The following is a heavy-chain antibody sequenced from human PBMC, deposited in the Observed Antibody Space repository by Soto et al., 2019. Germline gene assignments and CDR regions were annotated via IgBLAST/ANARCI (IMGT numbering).Heavy chain of an antibody. V-gene: IGHV1-69*05. J-gene: IGHJ5*02. CDR1: GGTFSTYT. CDR3: ARDHSYSDSYWWLDP. CDR2: IIPIFSTP. Sequence: ASVKVSCKTSGGTFSTYTFTWVRQAPGQGLEWVGGIIPIFSTPNYAEKFQGRVIITTDTSTSTVYMELSTLRSDDTAVYYCARDHSYSDSYWWLDPWGQGTLVTVSS. D-gene: IGHD3-16*01.